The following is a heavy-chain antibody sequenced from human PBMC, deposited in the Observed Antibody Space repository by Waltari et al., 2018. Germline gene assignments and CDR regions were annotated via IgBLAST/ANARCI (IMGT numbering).Heavy chain of an antibody. CDR2: IYYSGST. V-gene: IGHV4-59*01. Sequence: QVQLQESGPGLVKPSETLSLTCTVSGGSISSYYWSWIRQPPGKGLEWIGYIYYSGSTNYNPALKSRVTISVDTSKNQFSLKLSSVTAADTAVYYCARDQYYDSSGLRSYYFDYGGQGTLVTVSS. CDR3: ARDQYYDSSGLRSYYFDY. CDR1: GGSISSYY. J-gene: IGHJ4*02. D-gene: IGHD3-22*01.